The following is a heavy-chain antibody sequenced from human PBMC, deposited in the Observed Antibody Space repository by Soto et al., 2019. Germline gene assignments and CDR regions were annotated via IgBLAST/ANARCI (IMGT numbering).Heavy chain of an antibody. V-gene: IGHV3-7*01. J-gene: IGHJ5*02. CDR2: TNEDGREK. D-gene: IGHD3-16*01. CDR3: ARDRGALGP. Sequence: EVQLVESGGGLVQPGGSLRLSCAASGFTFTGYWMSWVRQAPGKGLEWVANTNEDGREKFYVDSVKGRFTISRDNAKNSLYLQMTSLRAEDTAVYYCARDRGALGPWGQGTLVTVSS. CDR1: GFTFTGYW.